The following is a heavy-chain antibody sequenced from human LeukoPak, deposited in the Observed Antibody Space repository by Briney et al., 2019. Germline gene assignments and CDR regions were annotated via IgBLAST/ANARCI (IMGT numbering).Heavy chain of an antibody. V-gene: IGHV1-69*01. D-gene: IGHD1-26*01. Sequence: ASVKVSSKASGGTFSSYAISWVRQAPGQGLEWMGGIIPIFGTANYAQKFQGRVTITADESTSTAYMELSSLRSEDTAVYYCARDPNIVGGSFFDYWGQGTLVTVSS. CDR3: ARDPNIVGGSFFDY. CDR1: GGTFSSYA. J-gene: IGHJ4*02. CDR2: IIPIFGTA.